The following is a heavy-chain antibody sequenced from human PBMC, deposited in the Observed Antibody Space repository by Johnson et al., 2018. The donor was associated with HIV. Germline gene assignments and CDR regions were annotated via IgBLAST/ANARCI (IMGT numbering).Heavy chain of an antibody. J-gene: IGHJ3*02. CDR2: ISYDGSNK. V-gene: IGHV3-30*18. CDR1: GFTFDDYA. Sequence: QVQLVESGGGLVQPGRSLRLSCAASGFTFDDYAMHWVRQAPGKGLEWVAVISYDGSNKYYAGSVKGRFTISRDNSKNTLYLQMNSLRAEDTAVYYCAKGYGGNGGAFDIWGQGTMVTVSS. CDR3: AKGYGGNGGAFDI. D-gene: IGHD4-23*01.